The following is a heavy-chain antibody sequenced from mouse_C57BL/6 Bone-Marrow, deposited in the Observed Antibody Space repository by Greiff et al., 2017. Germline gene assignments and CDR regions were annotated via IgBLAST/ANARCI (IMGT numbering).Heavy chain of an antibody. CDR3: AREGDYGAWFAY. V-gene: IGHV1-55*01. D-gene: IGHD2-4*01. CDR1: GYTFTSYW. Sequence: QVQLQQPGAELVKPGASVKMSCKASGYTFTSYWITWVKQRPGQGLEWIGDIYPGSGSTNYNEKFKHKATLTVDTSSSTAYMQLRRLTSEDSAVYYCAREGDYGAWFAYWGQGTLVTVSA. CDR2: IYPGSGST. J-gene: IGHJ3*01.